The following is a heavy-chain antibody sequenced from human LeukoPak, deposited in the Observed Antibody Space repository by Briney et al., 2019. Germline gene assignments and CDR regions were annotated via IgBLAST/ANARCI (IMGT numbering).Heavy chain of an antibody. CDR3: ARHNYYDIPPYYYYYMDV. J-gene: IGHJ6*03. CDR2: MNPNSGNT. V-gene: IGHV1-8*01. CDR1: GYTFTSYD. Sequence: ASVKVSCKASGYTFTSYDINWVRQATGQGLEWMGWMNPNSGNTGYAQKFQGTVTMTRNTSISTAYMELSSLRSEDTAVYYCARHNYYDIPPYYYYYMDVWGKGTTVTVSS. D-gene: IGHD3-22*01.